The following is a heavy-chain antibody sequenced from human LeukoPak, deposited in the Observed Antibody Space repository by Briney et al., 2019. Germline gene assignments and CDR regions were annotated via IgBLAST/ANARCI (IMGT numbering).Heavy chain of an antibody. D-gene: IGHD6-13*01. CDR1: GYSFTSYG. J-gene: IGHJ4*02. V-gene: IGHV1-18*01. CDR3: ARGYRLSAYSSSWYSALKNTVKYGTRALGFDY. Sequence: GASVTVSCKASGYSFTSYGISWVRQAPGQGLEWMGWISAYNGNTNYAQKLQGRVTMTTDTSTSTAHMELRSLRSDDTAVYYCARGYRLSAYSSSWYSALKNTVKYGTRALGFDYWGQGTLVTVSS. CDR2: ISAYNGNT.